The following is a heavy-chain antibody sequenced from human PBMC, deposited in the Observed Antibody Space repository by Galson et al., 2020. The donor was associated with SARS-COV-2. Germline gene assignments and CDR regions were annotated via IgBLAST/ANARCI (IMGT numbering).Heavy chain of an antibody. CDR1: GGSISSYY. V-gene: IGHV4-59*08. J-gene: IGHJ3*02. CDR3: ARRALGYCSSTSCPDAFDI. CDR2: IYYSGST. Sequence: ASETLSLTCTVSGGSISSYYWSWIRQPPGKGLEWIGYIYYSGSTNYNPSLKSRVTISVDTSKNQFSLKLSSVTAADTAVYYCARRALGYCSSTSCPDAFDIWGQGKMVTVSS. D-gene: IGHD2-2*01.